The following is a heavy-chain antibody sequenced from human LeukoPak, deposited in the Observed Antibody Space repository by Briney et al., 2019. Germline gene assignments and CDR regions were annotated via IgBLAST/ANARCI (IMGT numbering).Heavy chain of an antibody. CDR1: GFTFRNYA. J-gene: IGHJ6*02. CDR3: AKGSGTSAYRSTYYYGMDV. Sequence: GGSLRLSCAASGFTFRNYAMSWARQAPGKGLEWVSSISGSGDSTYYADSVKGRFTISRDSSKNTLYLQMSTLRVDDTAVYHCAKGSGTSAYRSTYYYGMDVWGQGTAVIVSS. CDR2: ISGSGDST. V-gene: IGHV3-23*01. D-gene: IGHD3-16*02.